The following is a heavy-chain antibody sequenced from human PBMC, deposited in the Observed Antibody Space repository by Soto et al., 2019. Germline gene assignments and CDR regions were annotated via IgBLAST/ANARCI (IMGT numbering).Heavy chain of an antibody. V-gene: IGHV1-69*12. CDR2: IIPIFGTV. CDR3: ATGGERDYYDNSGWR. CDR1: GGTFSNYA. D-gene: IGHD3-22*01. J-gene: IGHJ1*01. Sequence: QVQLVQSGAEVKKPGSSVKVSCKASGGTFSNYALDWVRQAPGQGLEWIGGIIPIFGTVRHAQNFQGRVTITADESTATAYMELSSLRYEDTAMYYCATGGERDYYDNSGWRWGQGTLVTVSS.